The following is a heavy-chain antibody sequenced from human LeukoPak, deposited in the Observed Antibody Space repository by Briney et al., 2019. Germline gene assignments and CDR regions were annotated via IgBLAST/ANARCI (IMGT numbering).Heavy chain of an antibody. V-gene: IGHV3-43*02. J-gene: IGHJ6*02. CDR3: TKDMIRAIFGQGYYHYYGMDV. Sequence: PGGSLRLSCAASGFTFDDYAMHWVRQVPGQGLEWVCFISGDGGSTYYADSVKGRFTVSRDNRKKSLHLQMNSLRPEDTALYYCTKDMIRAIFGQGYYHYYGMDVWGQGTTVTVSS. CDR1: GFTFDDYA. D-gene: IGHD3-3*01. CDR2: ISGDGGST.